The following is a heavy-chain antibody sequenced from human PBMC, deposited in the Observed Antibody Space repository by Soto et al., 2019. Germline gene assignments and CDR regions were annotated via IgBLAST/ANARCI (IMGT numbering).Heavy chain of an antibody. Sequence: PGGSLRLSCAASGFTLSSYHMDCVRQAPGKGLEWVSYINAGSSIIHYADSVRGRFTISRDNAKNSLYLQMDSLRAEDTAVYYCARDGSTETTNFHYAMDVWGQGTTVTVS. J-gene: IGHJ6*02. CDR3: ARDGSTETTNFHYAMDV. CDR1: GFTLSSYH. CDR2: INAGSSII. D-gene: IGHD4-17*01. V-gene: IGHV3-48*03.